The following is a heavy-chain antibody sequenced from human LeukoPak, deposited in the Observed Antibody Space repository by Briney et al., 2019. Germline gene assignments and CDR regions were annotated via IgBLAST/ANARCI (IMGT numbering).Heavy chain of an antibody. CDR2: IYSSGTT. J-gene: IGHJ5*02. D-gene: IGHD1-14*01. CDR3: ARNLDHGWFDP. CDR1: GGSISNYY. Sequence: SGTLSLTCTVSGGSISNYYWSWIRQPAGKGLEWIGRIYSSGTTNYNPSLMSRVTMSVDTSKNQFSLKLSSVTAADTAVYYCARNLDHGWFDPWGQGTLVTVSS. V-gene: IGHV4-4*07.